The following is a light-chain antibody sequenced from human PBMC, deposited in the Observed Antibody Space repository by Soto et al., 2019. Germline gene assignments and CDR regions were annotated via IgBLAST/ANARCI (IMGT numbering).Light chain of an antibody. Sequence: QLVLTQSSSASASLGSSVKLTCTLSSGHSSYIIAWHQHQPGKAPRYLMKLEGSGTYNKGSGVPDRFSGSSSGADRYLTIYNLQFEDEADYYCETWDSNTWVFGGGTKLTVL. CDR2: LEGSGTY. V-gene: IGLV4-60*02. CDR1: SGHSSYI. J-gene: IGLJ3*02. CDR3: ETWDSNTWV.